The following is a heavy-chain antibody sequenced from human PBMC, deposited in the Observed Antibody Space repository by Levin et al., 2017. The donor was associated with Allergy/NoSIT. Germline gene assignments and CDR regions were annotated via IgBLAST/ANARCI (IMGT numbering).Heavy chain of an antibody. D-gene: IGHD2-8*01. CDR1: GGSFRGYY. CDR2: INHSGST. Sequence: SETLSLTCAVYGGSFRGYYWTWIRQTPGKGLEWIGEINHSGSTDYNPSLKSRVTISVDTSKNQFSLNVISVTAADTAVYYCARAEYMYAYRAFDIWGQGTKVIVSS. CDR3: ARAEYMYAYRAFDI. V-gene: IGHV4-34*01. J-gene: IGHJ3*02.